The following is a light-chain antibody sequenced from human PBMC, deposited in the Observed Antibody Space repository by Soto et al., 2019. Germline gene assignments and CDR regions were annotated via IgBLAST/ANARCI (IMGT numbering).Light chain of an antibody. CDR3: QQYNIWSSIT. V-gene: IGKV3-15*01. Sequence: EIVMTQSPATLSVSPGERATLSCRASQSISSKVGWYQQKPGQAPRLLIYGASTRATGVPPRFSGSGSGTEFSLSICSLQSEDFAVYYCQQYNIWSSITFGQGTRLDIK. J-gene: IGKJ5*01. CDR2: GAS. CDR1: QSISSK.